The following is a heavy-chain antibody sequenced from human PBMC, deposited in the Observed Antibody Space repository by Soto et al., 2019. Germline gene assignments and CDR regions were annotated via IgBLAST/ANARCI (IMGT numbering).Heavy chain of an antibody. CDR3: ARGSVAGRRFDY. CDR1: GYTFTSYY. CDR2: INTSGGST. D-gene: IGHD6-19*01. Sequence: ASVKVSCKASGYTFTSYYIHWVRQAPGQGLEWMGIINTSGGSTNYAQKFQDRVTMTRDTSANTVYMELSSLTSEDTAVYFCARGSVAGRRFDYWGQGTLVTVSS. V-gene: IGHV1-46*01. J-gene: IGHJ4*02.